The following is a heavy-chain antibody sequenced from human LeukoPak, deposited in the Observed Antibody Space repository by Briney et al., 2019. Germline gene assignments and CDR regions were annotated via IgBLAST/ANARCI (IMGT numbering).Heavy chain of an antibody. V-gene: IGHV3-74*03. J-gene: IGHJ4*02. CDR3: ARDFLRRGYDFWSGYYDY. Sequence: GGSLRLSCEASGFTFNTYWMNWVRQAPGRGLVWVSRISPDGSAKAYADSVQGRFSISRDNSKNTLYLQMNSLRAEDTAVYYCARDFLRRGYDFWSGYYDYWGQGTLVTVSS. D-gene: IGHD3-3*01. CDR2: ISPDGSAK. CDR1: GFTFNTYW.